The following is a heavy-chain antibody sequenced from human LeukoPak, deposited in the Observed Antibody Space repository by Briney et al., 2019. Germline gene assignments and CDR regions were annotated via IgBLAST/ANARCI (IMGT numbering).Heavy chain of an antibody. J-gene: IGHJ4*02. CDR1: GCTFGSYE. Sequence: SVKVSCKASGCTFGSYEISWGGKAPGQGLGWRGGIILIFGPATYAQKFQGRVTIPANESTTTVYMELSSLRSEDTAVYYCARDREYVTTGELEYCGQGTLVTVSS. D-gene: IGHD7-27*01. CDR3: ARDREYVTTGELEY. CDR2: IILIFGPA. V-gene: IGHV1-69*13.